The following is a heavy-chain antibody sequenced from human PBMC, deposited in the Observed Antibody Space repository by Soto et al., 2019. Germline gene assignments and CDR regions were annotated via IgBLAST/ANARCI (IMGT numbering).Heavy chain of an antibody. V-gene: IGHV1-18*01. D-gene: IGHD3-3*01. J-gene: IGHJ6*02. CDR3: AREKIAYFWSGYPYYYYGMDV. CDR1: GYTFTSYG. Sequence: GASVKVSCKASGYTFTSYGISWVRQAPGQGLEWMGWISAYNGNTNYAQKLQGRVTMTTDTSTSTAYMELRSLRSDDTAVYYCAREKIAYFWSGYPYYYYGMDVWGQGTTVTVSS. CDR2: ISAYNGNT.